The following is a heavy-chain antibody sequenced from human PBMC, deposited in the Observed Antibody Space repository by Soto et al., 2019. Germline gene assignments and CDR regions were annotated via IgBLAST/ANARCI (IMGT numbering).Heavy chain of an antibody. D-gene: IGHD2-2*01. CDR2: IIPIVGTA. J-gene: IGHJ5*02. Sequence: QVQLVQSGAEVKKPGSSVKVSCKASGGTFSSYAISWVRQAPGQGLEWMGGIIPIVGTANYAQKFQGRVTITADESTSTAYMELSSLRSEETAVYYCARDHVVPAAAMIYVSHNWFDPWGQGTLVTVSS. CDR1: GGTFSSYA. V-gene: IGHV1-69*01. CDR3: ARDHVVPAAAMIYVSHNWFDP.